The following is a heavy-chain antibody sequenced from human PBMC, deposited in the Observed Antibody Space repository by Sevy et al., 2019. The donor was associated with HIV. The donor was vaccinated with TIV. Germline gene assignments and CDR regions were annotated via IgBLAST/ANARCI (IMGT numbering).Heavy chain of an antibody. CDR1: GGSISTYY. J-gene: IGHJ6*02. D-gene: IGHD3-22*01. CDR3: ARGGHYDSSVHTQWFYYGLDV. V-gene: IGHV4-4*07. Sequence: SETLSLTCTVSGGSISTYYWNWIRQPAGKGLEWIGRIYNSGSTNYNPSLKSRVTMSVDTSNNQFSLKLSSVTAADTALYYCARGGHYDSSVHTQWFYYGLDVWGQGTTVTVSS. CDR2: IYNSGST.